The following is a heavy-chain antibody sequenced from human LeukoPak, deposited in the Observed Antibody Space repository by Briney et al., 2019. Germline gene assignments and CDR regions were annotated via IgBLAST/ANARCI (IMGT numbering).Heavy chain of an antibody. V-gene: IGHV1-8*01. CDR3: ACQDTALDAFDI. CDR1: GYTFTSYD. CDR2: MNPNSGNT. J-gene: IGHJ3*02. Sequence: GASVKVSCKASGYTFTSYDINWVRQATGQGLEWMGWMNPNSGNTGYAQKFQGRVTMTRNTSISTAYMELSSLRSEDTAVYYCACQDTALDAFDIWGQGTMVTVSS. D-gene: IGHD5-18*01.